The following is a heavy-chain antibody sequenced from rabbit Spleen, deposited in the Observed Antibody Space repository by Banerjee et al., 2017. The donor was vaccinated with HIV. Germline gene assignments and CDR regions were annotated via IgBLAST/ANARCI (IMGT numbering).Heavy chain of an antibody. Sequence: QQLVESGGGLVKPGASLTLTCTASGFDLSSYYYMCWVRQAPGKGPEWIACIYNGDGSTYYASWVNGRFTISKTSSTTVTLQMTSLTVADTATYFCARDTGSSFSTYGMDLWGPGTLVTVS. CDR1: GFDLSSYYY. V-gene: IGHV1S40*01. J-gene: IGHJ6*01. CDR2: IYNGDGST. D-gene: IGHD8-1*01. CDR3: ARDTGSSFSTYGMDL.